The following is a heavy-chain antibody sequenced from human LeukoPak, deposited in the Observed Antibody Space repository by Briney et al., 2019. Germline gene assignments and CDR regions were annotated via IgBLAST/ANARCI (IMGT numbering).Heavy chain of an antibody. CDR2: IGSSSTTR. Sequence: GGSLRLSCAVSGFPFSIYEMNWVRQAPGKGLEWVSNIGSSSTTRYYADSVKGRFSISRDNAKNSLYLQMNSLRVEDTGVYYCALLAVASDFDSWGQGALVTVSS. D-gene: IGHD6-19*01. CDR1: GFPFSIYE. CDR3: ALLAVASDFDS. J-gene: IGHJ4*02. V-gene: IGHV3-48*03.